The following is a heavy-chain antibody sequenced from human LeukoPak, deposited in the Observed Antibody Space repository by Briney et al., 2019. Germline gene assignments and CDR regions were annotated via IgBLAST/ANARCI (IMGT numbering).Heavy chain of an antibody. Sequence: ASVKVSCKASGYTFTGNNIQWVRQAPGQGLEWMGWINPNSGDTSYAQKFQGRVTMTRDTSISTGYMELSRLRSDDTAVYYCARGGNIYGSGRDYFDYWGQGTLVTVSS. V-gene: IGHV1-2*02. J-gene: IGHJ4*02. CDR2: INPNSGDT. CDR1: GYTFTGNN. CDR3: ARGGNIYGSGRDYFDY. D-gene: IGHD3-10*01.